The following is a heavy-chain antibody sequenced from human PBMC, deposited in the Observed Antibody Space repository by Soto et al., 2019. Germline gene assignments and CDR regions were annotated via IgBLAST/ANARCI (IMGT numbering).Heavy chain of an antibody. CDR2: INAGNGNT. CDR1: GYTFTNYA. CDR3: ASSTWEPRGRAFDI. Sequence: ASVKVSCKASGYTFTNYAMHWVRQAPGQRLEWMGWINAGNGNTKYSQKFQGRVTITRNTSISTAYMELSSLRSEDTAVYYCASSTWEPRGRAFDIWGQGTMVTVSS. V-gene: IGHV1-3*01. J-gene: IGHJ3*02. D-gene: IGHD1-26*01.